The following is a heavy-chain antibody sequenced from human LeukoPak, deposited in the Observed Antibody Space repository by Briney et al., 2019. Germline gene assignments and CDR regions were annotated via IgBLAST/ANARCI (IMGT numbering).Heavy chain of an antibody. D-gene: IGHD3-3*01. CDR2: IIPIFRTA. Sequence: SVKFSCKASGGTFSSYAIIWVRQAPGQGLEWMGGIIPIFRTANYAQKFQGRVTITTDESTSTAYMELSSLRSEDTAVYYCARGSRYDFWSGPPKYNWFDLWGQGTLVTVSS. J-gene: IGHJ5*02. V-gene: IGHV1-69*05. CDR1: GGTFSSYA. CDR3: ARGSRYDFWSGPPKYNWFDL.